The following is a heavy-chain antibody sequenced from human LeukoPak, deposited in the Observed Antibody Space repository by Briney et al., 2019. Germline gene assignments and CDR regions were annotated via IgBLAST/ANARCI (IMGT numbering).Heavy chain of an antibody. J-gene: IGHJ6*03. CDR2: IIPIFGTA. D-gene: IGHD3-9*01. CDR3: ARGGYDILTGYYRGEYYYYYMDV. CDR1: GGTFSSYA. V-gene: IGHV1-69*05. Sequence: SVTVSCKACGGTFSSYAISWVRQAPGQGLEWMGGIIPIFGTANYAQKFQGRVTITTDESTSTAYMELSSLRSEDTAVYYCARGGYDILTGYYRGEYYYYYMDVWGKGTTVTVSS.